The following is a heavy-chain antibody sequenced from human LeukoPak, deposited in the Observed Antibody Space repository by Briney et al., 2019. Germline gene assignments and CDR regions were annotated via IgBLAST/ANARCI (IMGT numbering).Heavy chain of an antibody. CDR2: IYYSGST. CDR1: GGSVSSGSYY. J-gene: IGHJ4*02. D-gene: IGHD2/OR15-2a*01. V-gene: IGHV4-61*01. CDR3: ARARRSMPWVY. Sequence: PSETLSPTCTVSGGSVSSGSYYWSWIRQPPGKGLEWIGYIYYSGSTNYNPSLKSRVTISVDTSKNQFSLKLSSVTAADTAVYYCARARRSMPWVYWGQGTLVTVSS.